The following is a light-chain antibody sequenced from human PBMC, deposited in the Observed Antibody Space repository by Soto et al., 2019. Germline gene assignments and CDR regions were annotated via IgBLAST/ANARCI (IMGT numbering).Light chain of an antibody. Sequence: QSVLTQPASVSGSPGQSITISCTGTSSDVGGHNYVSWYQQHPGKAPKLLIYEITNRPSGVSHRFSGSRSGNTASLTISGLQYEEEGDYYCKSYRSNMILVFGTGSKVTV. CDR1: SSDVGGHNY. J-gene: IGLJ1*01. V-gene: IGLV2-14*01. CDR3: KSYRSNMILV. CDR2: EIT.